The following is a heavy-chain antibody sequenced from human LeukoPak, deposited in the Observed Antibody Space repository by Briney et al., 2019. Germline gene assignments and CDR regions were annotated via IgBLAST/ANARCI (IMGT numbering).Heavy chain of an antibody. CDR1: GGSINGYY. CDR2: IYHSGRT. Sequence: SGTLSLTCTVSGGSINGYYWSWVRQPPGKGLDWLGYIYHSGRTHYNASLKSRATISVDTSKNQFSLKLSSVTAADTAVYYCARQWYGMDVWGQGTTVTVSS. J-gene: IGHJ6*02. V-gene: IGHV4-59*08. CDR3: ARQWYGMDV.